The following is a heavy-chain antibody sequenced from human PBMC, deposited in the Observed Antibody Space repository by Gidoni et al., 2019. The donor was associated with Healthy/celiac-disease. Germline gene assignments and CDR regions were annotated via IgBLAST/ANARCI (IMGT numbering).Heavy chain of an antibody. D-gene: IGHD1-26*01. V-gene: IGHV3-23*01. CDR1: GFTFSSYA. Sequence: EVQLLESGGGLVQAVGSLRLSCASSGFTFSSYAMSWVRQAPGKGLEWVSAIRGSGGRTYYAESVKGRLTISRDNDKNTLYLQMNSLRAEDTAVYYCAKMTMGEQWDPSAFDIWGQGTMVTVSS. J-gene: IGHJ3*02. CDR2: IRGSGGRT. CDR3: AKMTMGEQWDPSAFDI.